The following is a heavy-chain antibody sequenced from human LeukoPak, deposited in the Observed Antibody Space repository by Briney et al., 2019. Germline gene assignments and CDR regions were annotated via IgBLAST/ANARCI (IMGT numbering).Heavy chain of an antibody. CDR2: IKQDGSEK. Sequence: GGSLRLSCAASGFTFSRYWMSWVRQAPGKGLEWVANIKQDGSEKDYVDSVKGRFTISRDNAKNSLYLQMNSLTAEDTAVYYCARESFAARWDWGQGTLVTVSS. J-gene: IGHJ4*02. CDR1: GFTFSRYW. V-gene: IGHV3-7*01. D-gene: IGHD6-6*01. CDR3: ARESFAARWD.